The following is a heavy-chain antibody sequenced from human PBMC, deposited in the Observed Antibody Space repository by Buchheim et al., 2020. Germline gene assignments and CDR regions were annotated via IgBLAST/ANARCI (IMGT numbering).Heavy chain of an antibody. Sequence: EVQLVESGGGLVQPGGSLRLSCAASGFTFSGYWMHWVRQAPGKGLVWVSRINSDGSTTSYADSVKGRFTISSDNAKNTPSLQMNSLRAEDTAVYYCARGHYSSGYYYPIDYWGQGTL. CDR1: GFTFSGYW. J-gene: IGHJ4*02. CDR3: ARGHYSSGYYYPIDY. D-gene: IGHD3-22*01. V-gene: IGHV3-74*01. CDR2: INSDGSTT.